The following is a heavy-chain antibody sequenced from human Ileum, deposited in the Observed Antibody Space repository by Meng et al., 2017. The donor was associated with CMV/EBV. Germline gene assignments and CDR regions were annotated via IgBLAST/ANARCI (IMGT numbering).Heavy chain of an antibody. Sequence: CGTSAFSFSSSWVIWVRQDPEGGLVWVANIKQDDSEKYYVDSVRGRFTVSRDNDKNALYLQMNSLGAEDTAVYYCARDASAGTTRFDFWGQGTLVTVSS. D-gene: IGHD1-7*01. CDR3: ARDASAGTTRFDF. CDR1: AFSFSSSW. J-gene: IGHJ4*02. CDR2: IKQDDSEK. V-gene: IGHV3-7*01.